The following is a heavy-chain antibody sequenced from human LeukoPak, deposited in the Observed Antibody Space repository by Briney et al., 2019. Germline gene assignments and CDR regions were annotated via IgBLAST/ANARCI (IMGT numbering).Heavy chain of an antibody. D-gene: IGHD3-10*01. Sequence: PGGSLRLSCAASGFTVSSNCMSWVRQAPGKGLEWVSVIYSGGSTYYADSVKGRFTISRDNSKNTLYLQMNSLRAEDTAVYYCATGITMVRGVIRAVLDYWGQGTLVTVSS. CDR2: IYSGGST. CDR1: GFTVSSNC. V-gene: IGHV3-53*01. J-gene: IGHJ4*02. CDR3: ATGITMVRGVIRAVLDY.